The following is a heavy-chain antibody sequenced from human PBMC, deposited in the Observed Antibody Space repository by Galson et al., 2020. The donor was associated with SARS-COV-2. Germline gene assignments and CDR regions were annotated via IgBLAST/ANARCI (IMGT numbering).Heavy chain of an antibody. CDR3: AKPHDNGDNPRFYYYNAMDV. V-gene: IGHV3-30*18. CDR1: GFTFSSYA. J-gene: IGHJ6*02. D-gene: IGHD4-17*01. Sequence: TGGSLRLSCAASGFTFSSYAMHWVHQAPGKGLEWVAIISYDGSSAYYADSVKGRFTLSRDNSKNTLSLHMYDLRIEDTAVYYCAKPHDNGDNPRFYYYNAMDVWGQGTTVTVSS. CDR2: ISYDGSSA.